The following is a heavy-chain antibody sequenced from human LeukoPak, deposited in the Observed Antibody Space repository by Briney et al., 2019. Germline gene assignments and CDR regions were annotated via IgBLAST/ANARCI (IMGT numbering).Heavy chain of an antibody. J-gene: IGHJ2*01. Sequence: SETLYLTCTVSGGSISSYYWSWIRQPPGKGLEWIGYIYTSGSTNYNPSLKSRVTISVDTSKNQFSLKLSSVTAADTAVYYCAGTDDYGGTSGYFDLWGRGTLVTVSS. V-gene: IGHV4-4*09. CDR3: AGTDDYGGTSGYFDL. D-gene: IGHD4-23*01. CDR2: IYTSGST. CDR1: GGSISSYY.